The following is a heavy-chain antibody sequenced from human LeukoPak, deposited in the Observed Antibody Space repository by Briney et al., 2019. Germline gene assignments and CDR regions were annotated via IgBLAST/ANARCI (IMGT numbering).Heavy chain of an antibody. CDR2: INPNSGGT. CDR3: ARGLGNLVDV. Sequence: SVSLTCTSSAYTFTGNYMHWTREPPGPGLEWMGWINPNSGGTNYAQKFQGRVTMTRDTSISTAYMELSSLRSEDTAVYYCARGLGNLVDVWGKGTTVTVSS. J-gene: IGHJ6*04. V-gene: IGHV1-2*02. CDR1: AYTFTGNY.